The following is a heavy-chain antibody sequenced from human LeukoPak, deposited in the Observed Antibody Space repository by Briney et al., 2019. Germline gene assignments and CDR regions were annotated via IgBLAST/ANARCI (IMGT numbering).Heavy chain of an antibody. Sequence: SETLSLTCTVSGASITTYYWSWIRHPPGKGLEWIGYIYHTGSTNYNPSLKSPVTLSVDTSKNPFSMRLSSVTAADPDVYSCASKLYDRSGYPFDYWGEGTLVTVSS. V-gene: IGHV4-59*08. D-gene: IGHD3-22*01. CDR1: GASITTYY. J-gene: IGHJ4*02. CDR3: ASKLYDRSGYPFDY. CDR2: IYHTGST.